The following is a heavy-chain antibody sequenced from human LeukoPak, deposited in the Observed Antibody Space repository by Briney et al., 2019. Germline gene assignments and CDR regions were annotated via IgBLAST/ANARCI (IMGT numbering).Heavy chain of an antibody. CDR3: ATDKAGWMGSMDD. Sequence: GGSLRLSCAASGFTFIVYRMNWVRQAPGKGLEWVSLITSSSNYIYYADSLKGRFTISRDNAKNSLYLQMNSLRAEDTAVYYCATDKAGWMGSMDDWGQGTLVTVSS. J-gene: IGHJ4*02. CDR2: ITSSSNYI. CDR1: GFTFIVYR. D-gene: IGHD1-26*01. V-gene: IGHV3-21*01.